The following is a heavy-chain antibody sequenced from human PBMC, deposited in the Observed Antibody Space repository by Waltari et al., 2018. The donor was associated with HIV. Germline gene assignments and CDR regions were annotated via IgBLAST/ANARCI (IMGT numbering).Heavy chain of an antibody. CDR2: ISGDGSST. V-gene: IGHV3-74*01. D-gene: IGHD2-15*01. Sequence: EVQLVESGGGLVQPGGSLRLSCAASGFTFSNYWMHWVRQAPGKGLVWVSRISGDGSSTTYADSVKGRFTISRDNPKNTLYLQMNSLRVEDTAVSYCVREVVVAATWWFDPWGQGTLVTVSS. CDR1: GFTFSNYW. J-gene: IGHJ5*02. CDR3: VREVVVAATWWFDP.